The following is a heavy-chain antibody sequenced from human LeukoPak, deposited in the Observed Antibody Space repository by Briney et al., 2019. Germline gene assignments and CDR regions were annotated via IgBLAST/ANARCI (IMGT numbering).Heavy chain of an antibody. J-gene: IGHJ2*01. CDR1: GFTFRTYW. Sequence: PGGSLRLSCVASGFTFRTYWMHWVRQAPGKGLLWVSRINGDGSSTNYADSVKGRFTISRDNAKNTLYLQMNSLRAEDTAVYYCARDPIPAAATSIASTYWYFDLWGRGTLVTVSS. CDR2: INGDGSST. D-gene: IGHD6-13*01. V-gene: IGHV3-74*01. CDR3: ARDPIPAAATSIASTYWYFDL.